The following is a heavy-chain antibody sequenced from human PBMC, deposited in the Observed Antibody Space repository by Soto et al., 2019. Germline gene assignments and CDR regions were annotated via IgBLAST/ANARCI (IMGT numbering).Heavy chain of an antibody. CDR1: GGSISSYY. J-gene: IGHJ4*02. V-gene: IGHV4-59*01. D-gene: IGHD3-10*01. CDR2: IYYSGST. CDR3: ARVRSGQRGSWYFDY. Sequence: SETLSLTCTVSGGSISSYYWSWIRQPPGKGLEWIGYIYYSGSTNYNPSLKSRVTISVDTSKNQFSLKLSSVTAADTAVYYCARVRSGQRGSWYFDYWGQGTLVTVSS.